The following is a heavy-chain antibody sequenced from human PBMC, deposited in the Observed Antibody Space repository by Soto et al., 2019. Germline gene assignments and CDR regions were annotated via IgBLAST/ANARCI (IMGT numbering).Heavy chain of an antibody. V-gene: IGHV4-39*01. CDR2: VYYSGNT. CDR1: GGSISSTSAY. J-gene: IGHJ5*02. D-gene: IGHD5-12*01. Sequence: SETLPLTCTVAGGSISSTSAYWACIRQPPGKGLEWIGSVYYSGNTYYNPSIKGRVTVSVDTSKNQFSLKLSAVTAADTAISYCTRPRAHIEGFDPWGKPILVTASS. CDR3: TRPRAHIEGFDP.